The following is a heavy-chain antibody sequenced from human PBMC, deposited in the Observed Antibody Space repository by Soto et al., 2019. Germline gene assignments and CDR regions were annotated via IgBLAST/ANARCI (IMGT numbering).Heavy chain of an antibody. J-gene: IGHJ5*02. CDR1: GGSISSGDYY. V-gene: IGHV4-30-4*01. D-gene: IGHD4-17*01. Sequence: QVQLQESGPGLVKPSQTLSLTCTVSGGSISSGDYYWSWIRQPPGKGLEWIGYIYYSGSTYYNPSLKSRVTISVETSKNQCSLKLSSVTAADTAVYYCARVTALYGDYVWFDPWGQGTLVTVSS. CDR3: ARVTALYGDYVWFDP. CDR2: IYYSGST.